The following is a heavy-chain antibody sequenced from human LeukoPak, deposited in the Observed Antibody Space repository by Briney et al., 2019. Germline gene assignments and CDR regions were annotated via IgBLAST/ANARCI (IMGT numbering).Heavy chain of an antibody. J-gene: IGHJ4*02. Sequence: GGSLRLSCAASGFTFSNAWMSWVRQAPGKGLEWVGRIKSKTNGGTTEYAAPVKGRFTILRDDSKNTLYLQMNSLKTEDTAVYYCMLGSGSYDSSDFDYWGQGTLVTVSS. V-gene: IGHV3-15*01. CDR2: IKSKTNGGTT. D-gene: IGHD3-22*01. CDR3: MLGSGSYDSSDFDY. CDR1: GFTFSNAW.